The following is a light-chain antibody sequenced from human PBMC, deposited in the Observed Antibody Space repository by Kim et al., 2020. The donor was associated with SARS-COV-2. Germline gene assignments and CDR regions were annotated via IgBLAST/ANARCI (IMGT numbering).Light chain of an antibody. CDR1: SGNSRTA. CDR3: QTWGTGIHVV. CDR2: LNSDGSP. V-gene: IGLV4-69*01. J-gene: IGLJ2*01. Sequence: VHLTCNLTSGNSRTANEWHQQQRRKGHQYLMKLNSDGSPSKGDGIPDRFSGSSSGAERYLSLSSLQSEDEADYCCQTWGTGIHVVFGGGTQLTVL.